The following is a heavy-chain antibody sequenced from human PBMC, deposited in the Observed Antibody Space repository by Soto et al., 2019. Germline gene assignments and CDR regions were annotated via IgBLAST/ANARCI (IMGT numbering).Heavy chain of an antibody. CDR1: GGTFISYS. D-gene: IGHD3-3*01. J-gene: IGHJ6*02. CDR3: AGGGWRGYSEYYYGMDV. V-gene: IGHV1-69*13. CDR2: IIPIFGTP. Sequence: GASVKVSCKVFGGTFISYSISWVRQAPGQGLEWMGGIIPIFGTPNYAQNFQGRVTISADGSTNTAYMELSSLRAEDTAVYYCAGGGWRGYSEYYYGMDVWGQGTTVTVSS.